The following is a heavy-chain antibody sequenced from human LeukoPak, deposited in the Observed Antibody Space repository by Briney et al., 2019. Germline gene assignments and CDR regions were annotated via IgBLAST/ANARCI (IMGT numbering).Heavy chain of an antibody. V-gene: IGHV3-21*01. CDR3: ARDIYCTNGVCFSFDY. D-gene: IGHD2-8*01. Sequence: PGGSLRLSCAASGFTFSSYSMNWVRQAPGKGLEWVSSISSSSSYIYYADSVKGRFTISRDNAKNSLYLQMNSLRAEDTAVYYCARDIYCTNGVCFSFDYWGQGTLVTVSS. CDR2: ISSSSSYI. J-gene: IGHJ4*02. CDR1: GFTFSSYS.